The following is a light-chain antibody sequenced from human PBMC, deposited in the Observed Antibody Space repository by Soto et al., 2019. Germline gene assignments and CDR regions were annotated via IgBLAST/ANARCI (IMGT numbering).Light chain of an antibody. V-gene: IGLV2-23*01. CDR2: EGS. CDR3: CSYAASSTYV. Sequence: QSALTQPASVSGSPGQSITISCTGTSSDVGSYNLVSWYQQHPGKAPKLMIYEGSKRPSGVSNRFSGSKSGNTASLTISGLQAEDEADYYCCSYAASSTYVFGTWTKLTVL. CDR1: SSDVGSYNL. J-gene: IGLJ1*01.